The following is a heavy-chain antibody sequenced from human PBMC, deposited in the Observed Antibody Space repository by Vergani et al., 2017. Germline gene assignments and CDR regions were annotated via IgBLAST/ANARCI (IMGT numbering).Heavy chain of an antibody. CDR2: IIPIFGTA. CDR1: GGTFSSYA. Sequence: QVQLVQSGAEVKKPGSSVKVSCKASGGTFSSYAISWVRQAPGQGLEWMGGIIPIFGTANYAQKFQGRVTITADESTSTAYMELSSLRSEDTAVYYCAREPRQSIVGVPAAIPGWFDPWGQGTLVTVSS. V-gene: IGHV1-69*01. CDR3: AREPRQSIVGVPAAIPGWFDP. D-gene: IGHD2-2*02. J-gene: IGHJ5*02.